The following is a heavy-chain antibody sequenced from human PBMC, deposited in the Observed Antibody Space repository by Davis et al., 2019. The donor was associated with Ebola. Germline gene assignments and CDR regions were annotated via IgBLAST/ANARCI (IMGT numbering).Heavy chain of an antibody. CDR3: GVRRHGWAFIDH. CDR2: ISSSSSTI. V-gene: IGHV3-48*01. J-gene: IGHJ4*02. CDR1: GFTFSSYS. Sequence: GGSLRLSCAASGFTFSSYSMNWVRQAPGKGLEWVSYISSSSSTIYYADSVKGRFTISRDNSKNTLYLQMNSLRAEDTAVYYCGVRRHGWAFIDHWGQGTLVTVSS. D-gene: IGHD3-16*01.